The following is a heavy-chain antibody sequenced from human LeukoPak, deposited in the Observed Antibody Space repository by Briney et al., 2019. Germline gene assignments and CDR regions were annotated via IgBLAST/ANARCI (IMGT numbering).Heavy chain of an antibody. Sequence: NPSETLSLTCTASGGSISSGSYYWSWIRQPAGKGLEWIGRIYTSGSTNYNPSLKSRVTISVDTSKTQFSLKLSSVTAADTAVYYCARDRSRDDAFDIWGQGTMVTVSS. CDR3: ARDRSRDDAFDI. D-gene: IGHD6-13*01. CDR1: GGSISSGSYY. J-gene: IGHJ3*02. V-gene: IGHV4-61*02. CDR2: IYTSGST.